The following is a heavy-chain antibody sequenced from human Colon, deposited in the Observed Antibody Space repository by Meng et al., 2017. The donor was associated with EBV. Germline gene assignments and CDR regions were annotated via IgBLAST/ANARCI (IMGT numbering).Heavy chain of an antibody. CDR3: ARRGSRSGWYAYDY. J-gene: IGHJ4*02. V-gene: IGHV4-39*02. CDR2: LYYSGST. Sequence: VQVQGSEPGPVDAAGALSLTVLAPGGSRRSDTYDGGWIGGPPGKGVEWIGGLYYSGSTYSNPSLKSRVTISVDTSKNHFSLKLSSVTAADTAVYYCARRGSRSGWYAYDYWGQGTLVTVSS. D-gene: IGHD6-19*01. CDR1: GGSRRSDTYD.